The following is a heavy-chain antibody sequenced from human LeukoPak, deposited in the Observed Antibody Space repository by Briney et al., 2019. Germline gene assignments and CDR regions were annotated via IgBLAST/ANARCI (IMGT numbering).Heavy chain of an antibody. CDR2: INPNSGDT. CDR1: TYTFTDNS. V-gene: IGHV1-2*02. D-gene: IGHD3-10*01. Sequence: GASVKVSCKASTYTFTDNSIHWVRQAPGQGPQWMGWINPNSGDTHYARNFQDGVTLTRDTSLSTAYMELTSLRSDDTAMYYCARENSFGSGSYIFDSWGQGTLVTVSS. CDR3: ARENSFGSGSYIFDS. J-gene: IGHJ4*02.